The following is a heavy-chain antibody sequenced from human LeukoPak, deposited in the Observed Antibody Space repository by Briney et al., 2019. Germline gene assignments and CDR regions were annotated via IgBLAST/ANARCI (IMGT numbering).Heavy chain of an antibody. Sequence: SETLSLTCAVYGGSFSGYYWSWIRQPPGKGLEWIGEINHSGSTNYNPSLKSRVTISVDTSKNQFSLKLSSVTAADTAVYYCAGAPAGCGGTCPFDSWGQGTLVTVSS. V-gene: IGHV4-34*01. CDR3: AGAPAGCGGTCPFDS. J-gene: IGHJ4*02. CDR1: GGSFSGYY. CDR2: INHSGST. D-gene: IGHD2-15*01.